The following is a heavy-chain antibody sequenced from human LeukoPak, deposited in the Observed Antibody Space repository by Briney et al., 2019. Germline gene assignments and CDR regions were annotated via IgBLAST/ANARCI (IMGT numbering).Heavy chain of an antibody. Sequence: GSLRLSCAASGFTFSHYSMNWVRQAPGRGLEWVSAISGSGGSTYYADSVKGRFTISRDNSKNTLYLQMNSLRDEDTAEYYCAKTLGSGAIFPYSWGQGTLVTVSS. CDR3: AKTLGSGAIFPYS. V-gene: IGHV3-23*01. J-gene: IGHJ4*02. CDR2: ISGSGGST. CDR1: GFTFSHYS. D-gene: IGHD2-2*01.